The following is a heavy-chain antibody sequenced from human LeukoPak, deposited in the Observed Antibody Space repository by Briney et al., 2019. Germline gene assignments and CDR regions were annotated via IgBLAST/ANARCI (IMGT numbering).Heavy chain of an antibody. CDR2: INPSGGST. J-gene: IGHJ4*02. D-gene: IGHD3-10*01. V-gene: IGHV1-46*01. CDR3: AKVTHYGSGSYYDS. CDR1: GYTFTSYY. Sequence: ASVKVSCKASGYTFTSYYMHWVRQAPGQGLEWMGIINPSGGSTSYAQKFQDRITMTGNNSINTAYMELSGLRSEDTAVYYCAKVTHYGSGSYYDSWGQGILVTVSA.